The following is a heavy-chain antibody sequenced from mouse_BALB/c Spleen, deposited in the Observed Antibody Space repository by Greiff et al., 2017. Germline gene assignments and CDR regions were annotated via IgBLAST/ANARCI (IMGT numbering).Heavy chain of an antibody. Sequence: VKLLESGAELVKPGASVKMSCKASGYTFTSYWMNWVKLRPGQGLEWIGYINPSTGYTEYNQKFKDKATLTADKSSSTAYMQLSSLTSEDSAVYYCAREGYYAMDYWGQGTSVTVSS. V-gene: IGHV1-7*01. CDR1: GYTFTSYW. CDR2: INPSTGYT. J-gene: IGHJ4*01. CDR3: AREGYYAMDY.